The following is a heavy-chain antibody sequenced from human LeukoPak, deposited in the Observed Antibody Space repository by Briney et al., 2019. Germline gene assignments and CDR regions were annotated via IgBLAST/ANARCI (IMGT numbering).Heavy chain of an antibody. CDR3: VKYHVNGTHYFDS. CDR1: GFTFSSYA. V-gene: IGHV3-23*01. J-gene: IGHJ4*02. D-gene: IGHD1-26*01. CDR2: IGGSDGDT. Sequence: PGGSLRLSCAASGFTFSSYAMSWVRQAPGKGLEWVSGIGGSDGDTFYTDSVKGRFTISRDNSKNTLYLQMNSLRVEDTAVYYCVKYHVNGTHYFDSWGQGTLVTVSS.